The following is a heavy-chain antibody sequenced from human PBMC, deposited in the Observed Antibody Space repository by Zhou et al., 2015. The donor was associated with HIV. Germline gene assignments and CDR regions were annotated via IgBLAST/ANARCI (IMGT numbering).Heavy chain of an antibody. D-gene: IGHD3-3*01. Sequence: QVQLVQSGAEVKKPGSSVKVSCKASGGTFSSYTISWVRQAPGQGLEWMGRIIPILGIANYAQKFQGRVTITADKSTSTAYMELSSLRSEDTAVYYCARDCRARGSGYLSLYYYYGMDVWGQGTTVTVSS. CDR3: ARDCRARGSGYLSLYYYYGMDV. CDR2: IIPILGIA. CDR1: GGTFSSYT. V-gene: IGHV1-69*08. J-gene: IGHJ6*02.